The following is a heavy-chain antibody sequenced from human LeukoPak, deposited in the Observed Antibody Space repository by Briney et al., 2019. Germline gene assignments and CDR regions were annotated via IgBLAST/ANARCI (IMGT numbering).Heavy chain of an antibody. V-gene: IGHV4-59*01. D-gene: IGHD5-18*01. CDR2: IDYRGST. Sequence: SETLSLTCTVSGVSISTYYWSWIRQPPGKGLEWIAYIDYRGSTTYNPSLRSRVTISVDTSRNQFSLKLSSVTAADTAVYYCARSRSGYSYDHAAFEIWGQGTMVTASS. CDR1: GVSISTYY. J-gene: IGHJ3*02. CDR3: ARSRSGYSYDHAAFEI.